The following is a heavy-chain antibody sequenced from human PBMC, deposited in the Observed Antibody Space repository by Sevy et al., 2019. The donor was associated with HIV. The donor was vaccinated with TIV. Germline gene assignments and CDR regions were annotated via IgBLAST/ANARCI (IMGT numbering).Heavy chain of an antibody. CDR1: GYTFTSYA. Sequence: ASVKVSCKASGYTFTSYAMHWVRQAPGQRLEWMGWINAGNGNTKYSQKFQGRVTITRDTSASTAYMELSSLRSEDTAVYYCARVYCSSTSCYYWDYWDQGTLVTVSS. D-gene: IGHD2-2*01. CDR2: INAGNGNT. CDR3: ARVYCSSTSCYYWDY. V-gene: IGHV1-3*01. J-gene: IGHJ4*02.